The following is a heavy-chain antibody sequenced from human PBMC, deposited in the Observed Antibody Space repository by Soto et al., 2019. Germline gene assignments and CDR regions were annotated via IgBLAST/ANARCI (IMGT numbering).Heavy chain of an antibody. CDR3: VRGQYSAFDS. D-gene: IGHD2-21*01. J-gene: IGHJ4*02. V-gene: IGHV6-1*01. CDR2: TYYRSKWPS. Sequence: QVQLRQSGPGLVKPSQTLSLTCAISGDSVSRNGVAWNWIRQSPSRGLEWQGRTYYRSKWPSDYAVSLKSRITINPDTSKSQVSLQLNSVTPEHTAVYYCVRGQYSAFDSWGQGTLVTVSS. CDR1: GDSVSRNGVA.